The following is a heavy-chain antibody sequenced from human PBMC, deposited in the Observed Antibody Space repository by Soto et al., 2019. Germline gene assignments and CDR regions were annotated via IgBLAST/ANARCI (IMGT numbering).Heavy chain of an antibody. CDR2: ISSSGSTI. V-gene: IGHV3-48*03. D-gene: IGHD6-6*01. Sequence: GGSLRLSCAASGFTFSSYEMNWVRQAPGKGLEWVSYISSSGSTIYYADSVKGRFTISRDNAKNSLYLQMNSLRAEDTAVYYCAREAGSSSSPKYFQHWGQGTLVTVSS. CDR3: AREAGSSSSPKYFQH. J-gene: IGHJ1*01. CDR1: GFTFSSYE.